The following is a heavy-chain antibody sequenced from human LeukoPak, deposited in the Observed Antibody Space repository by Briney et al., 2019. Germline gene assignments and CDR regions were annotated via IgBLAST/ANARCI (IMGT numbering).Heavy chain of an antibody. Sequence: GASVKVSCKASVCTFSSYAISWVRQAHGQGLEWMGGIIPIFGTANYAQKFQGRFTITADESTSTAYMELSSLRSEDTAVYYCARDHGRQWLAPPRSDAFDIWGQGTMVTVSS. CDR2: IIPIFGTA. CDR3: ARDHGRQWLAPPRSDAFDI. J-gene: IGHJ3*02. V-gene: IGHV1-69*13. CDR1: VCTFSSYA. D-gene: IGHD6-19*01.